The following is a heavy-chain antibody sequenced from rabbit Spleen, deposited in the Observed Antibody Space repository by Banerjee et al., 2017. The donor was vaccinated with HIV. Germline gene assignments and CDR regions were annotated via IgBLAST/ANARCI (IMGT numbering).Heavy chain of an antibody. V-gene: IGHV1S45*01. J-gene: IGHJ6*01. CDR2: IPFGSSGNT. CDR3: ARSTYGYDDYGDLYYAAMDL. Sequence: QEQLEESGGDLVKPEGSLTLTCTASGIDFSSIYWICWVRQAPGKGLEWIACIPFGSSGNTYYASWAKGRFTISKTSSTTVTLQMTSLTAADTATYFCARSTYGYDDYGDLYYAAMDLWGPGTLVTVS. D-gene: IGHD2-1*01. CDR1: GIDFSSIYW.